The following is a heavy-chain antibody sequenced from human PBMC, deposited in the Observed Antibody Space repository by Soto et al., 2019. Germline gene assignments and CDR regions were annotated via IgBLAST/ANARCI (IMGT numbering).Heavy chain of an antibody. V-gene: IGHV3-64*01. Sequence: EVQLAESGGGLAQPGGSLRLSCAASGFTLSGYAMDWVRQAPGKGLEYVSGISSNGVGTYYANSVQGRFTISRDNSKNTVDRQMGSLRPEDMAVYYCARRARPDVYDMDVWGKGTTVTVSS. CDR2: ISSNGVGT. CDR3: ARRARPDVYDMDV. CDR1: GFTLSGYA. D-gene: IGHD6-6*01. J-gene: IGHJ6*03.